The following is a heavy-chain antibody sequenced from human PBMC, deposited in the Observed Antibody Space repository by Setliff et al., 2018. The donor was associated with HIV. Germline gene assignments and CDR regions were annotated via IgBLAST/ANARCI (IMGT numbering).Heavy chain of an antibody. CDR3: ARHSAENVTPDGLGYYSIDV. V-gene: IGHV4-39*01. D-gene: IGHD2-15*01. CDR2: VYYRGGT. Sequence: SETLSLTCAVSGGSMSDVSSYWGWIRQAPGRGLEWIGSVYYRGGTFDSPSLKSRVTVSIDTSKSQFSLKLTSVTAADTAVYYCARHSAENVTPDGLGYYSIDVWGKGTSVTVSS. CDR1: GGSMSDVSSY. J-gene: IGHJ6*03.